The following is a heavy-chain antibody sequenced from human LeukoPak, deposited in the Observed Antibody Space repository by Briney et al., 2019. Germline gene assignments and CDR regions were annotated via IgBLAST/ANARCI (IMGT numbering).Heavy chain of an antibody. J-gene: IGHJ4*02. CDR3: AKAGGYDLRLVNFDY. V-gene: IGHV3-9*03. CDR1: GFTFDDYA. Sequence: GGSLRLSCPASGFTFDDYATHWVRQAPGKGLEWVSGISWNSGSIGYADSVKGRFTISRDNAKNSLYLQMNSLRAEDMALYYCAKAGGYDLRLVNFDYWGQGTLVTVSS. D-gene: IGHD5-12*01. CDR2: ISWNSGSI.